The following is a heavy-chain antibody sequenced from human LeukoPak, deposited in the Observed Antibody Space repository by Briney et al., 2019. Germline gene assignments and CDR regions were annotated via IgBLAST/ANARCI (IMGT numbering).Heavy chain of an antibody. CDR3: VRDASAAGSGQDYDVFDL. J-gene: IGHJ3*01. Sequence: GGSLRLSCTASRITLTSSWMSWVRQAPGKGLEWVANIKPDGTKKHYLDSVNGRFTISRDNAENSLYLQMDSLRGEDTAVYCCVRDASAAGSGQDYDVFDLWGEGPMVTVS. V-gene: IGHV3-7*01. CDR1: RITLTSSW. CDR2: IKPDGTKK. D-gene: IGHD1-14*01.